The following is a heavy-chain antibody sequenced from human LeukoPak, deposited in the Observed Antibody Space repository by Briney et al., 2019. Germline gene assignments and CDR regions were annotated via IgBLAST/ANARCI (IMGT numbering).Heavy chain of an antibody. Sequence: SGGSLRLSCAASGFTFSSYWMSWVRQAPGKGLEWVANIKQDGSEKYYVDSVKGRFTISRDNAKNSLYLQMNSLRAEDTAVYYCARVHSSSWYYFDYWGQGTLVTVSS. CDR2: IKQDGSEK. J-gene: IGHJ4*02. V-gene: IGHV3-7*01. CDR3: ARVHSSSWYYFDY. CDR1: GFTFSSYW. D-gene: IGHD6-13*01.